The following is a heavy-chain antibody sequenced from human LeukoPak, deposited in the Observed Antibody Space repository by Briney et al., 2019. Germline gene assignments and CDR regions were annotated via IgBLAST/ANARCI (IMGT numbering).Heavy chain of an antibody. CDR3: ARGSYSGYDS. CDR2: MDPKNDNT. CDR1: GYTFTDYH. D-gene: IGHD5-12*01. Sequence: ASVKVSCKASGYTFTDYHLNWVRQATGQGLEWMGWMDPKNDNTGYAQTFQGRVTMTTDTSKTTAYMELSSLTSDDTAIYYCARGSYSGYDSWGQGTLVTVSS. V-gene: IGHV1-8*01. J-gene: IGHJ5*01.